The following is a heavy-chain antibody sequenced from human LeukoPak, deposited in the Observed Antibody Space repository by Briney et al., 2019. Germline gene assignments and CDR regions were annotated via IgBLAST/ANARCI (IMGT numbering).Heavy chain of an antibody. D-gene: IGHD3-10*01. CDR1: GGSISSGSYY. Sequence: SETLSLTCTVSGGSISSGSYYWSWIRQPAGKGLEWTGRIYTSGSTNYNPSLKSRVTISVDTSKNQFSLKLSSVTAADTAVYYCASTIGDGSGSYYPFDYWGRGTLVTVSS. V-gene: IGHV4-61*02. CDR2: IYTSGST. CDR3: ASTIGDGSGSYYPFDY. J-gene: IGHJ4*02.